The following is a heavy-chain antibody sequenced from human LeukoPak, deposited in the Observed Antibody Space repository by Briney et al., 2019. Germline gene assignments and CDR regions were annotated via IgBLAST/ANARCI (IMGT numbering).Heavy chain of an antibody. CDR1: GGTFSSYA. V-gene: IGHV1-69*05. Sequence: SVKVSCKASGGTFSSYAISWVRQAPGQGLEWMGGIIPIFGTANYAQKFQGRVTITTDESTSTAYMELSSLRSEDTAVYYCARSGSYYDSSGYRYFDYWGQGTLVTVSS. D-gene: IGHD3-22*01. CDR2: IIPIFGTA. J-gene: IGHJ4*02. CDR3: ARSGSYYDSSGYRYFDY.